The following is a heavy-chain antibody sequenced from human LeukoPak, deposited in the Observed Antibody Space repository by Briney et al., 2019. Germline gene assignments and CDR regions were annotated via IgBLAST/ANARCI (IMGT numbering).Heavy chain of an antibody. Sequence: ASVKVSCKATGGIFSSYADSWVRQAPGQGLEWMGRIIPILGIANYAQKFQGRVTITADKSTSTAYMELSSLRSEDTAVYYCARARSFDWLLPAHDAFDIWGQGTMVTVSS. D-gene: IGHD3-9*01. CDR2: IIPILGIA. J-gene: IGHJ3*02. CDR1: GGIFSSYA. V-gene: IGHV1-69*04. CDR3: ARARSFDWLLPAHDAFDI.